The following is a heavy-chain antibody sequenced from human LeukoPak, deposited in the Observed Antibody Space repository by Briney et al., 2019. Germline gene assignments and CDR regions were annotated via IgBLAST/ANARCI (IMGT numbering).Heavy chain of an antibody. CDR3: ARSGVDTAMVHDY. Sequence: SETLSLTCAVSGGSISSSNWWSWVRQPPGKGLEGIGEIYHSGSTNYNPSLKSRVTISVDKSKNQFSLKLSSVTAADTAVYYCARSGVDTAMVHDYWGQGTLVTVSS. V-gene: IGHV4-4*02. D-gene: IGHD5-18*01. J-gene: IGHJ4*02. CDR2: IYHSGST. CDR1: GGSISSSNW.